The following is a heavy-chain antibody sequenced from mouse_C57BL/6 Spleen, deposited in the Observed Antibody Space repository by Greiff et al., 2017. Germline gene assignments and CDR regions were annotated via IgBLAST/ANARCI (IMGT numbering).Heavy chain of an antibody. CDR1: GFTFSNYW. V-gene: IGHV6-3*01. CDR3: TTETDVPYY. D-gene: IGHD4-1*01. Sequence: EVKLEESGGGLVQPGGSMKLSCVASGFTFSNYWMNWVRQSPEKGLEWVAQIRLESDNYSTHYAESVKGRFTIARDDSKSSVSLQMNNVRAEDTGIYYCTTETDVPYYWGQGTTLTVSS. J-gene: IGHJ2*01. CDR2: IRLESDNYST.